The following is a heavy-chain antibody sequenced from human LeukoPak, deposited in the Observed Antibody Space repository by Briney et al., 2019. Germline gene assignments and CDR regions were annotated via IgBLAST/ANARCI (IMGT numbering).Heavy chain of an antibody. J-gene: IGHJ4*02. CDR1: GYTFTSYD. CDR3: ARAPTVRAVAGKKNGLRYYFDY. V-gene: IGHV1-8*01. Sequence: ASVKVSCKASGYTFTSYDINWVRQATGQGLEWMGWMNPNSGNTGYAQKFQGRVTMTRNTSISTAYMELSSLRSEDTAVYYCARAPTVRAVAGKKNGLRYYFDYWGQGTLVTVSS. CDR2: MNPNSGNT. D-gene: IGHD6-19*01.